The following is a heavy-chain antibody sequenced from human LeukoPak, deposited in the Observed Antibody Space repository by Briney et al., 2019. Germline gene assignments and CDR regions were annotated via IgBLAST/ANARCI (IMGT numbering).Heavy chain of an antibody. J-gene: IGHJ4*02. CDR2: ISSSSSYI. CDR1: GFTFSSYS. V-gene: IGHV3-21*01. Sequence: GGSLRLSCAASGFTFSSYSMNWVRQAPGKGLEWVSSISSSSSYIYYADSVRGRFTISRDNAKNSLYLQMNSLRAEDTAVYYCARRYYDSSGYFDYWGQGTLVTVSS. CDR3: ARRYYDSSGYFDY. D-gene: IGHD3-22*01.